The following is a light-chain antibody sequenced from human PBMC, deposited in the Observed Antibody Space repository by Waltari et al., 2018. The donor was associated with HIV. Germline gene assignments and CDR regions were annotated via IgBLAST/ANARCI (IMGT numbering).Light chain of an antibody. Sequence: EIVLTQSPGTLSLSTGERATLSCRASQSVSSIYLAWYQQKPGQAPRILIYGASTRATGIPDRFSGSGSGTDFTLTISRLEPEDFAVYYCQQYDTSPKTFGQGTKVEI. CDR1: QSVSSIY. J-gene: IGKJ1*01. CDR3: QQYDTSPKT. CDR2: GAS. V-gene: IGKV3-20*01.